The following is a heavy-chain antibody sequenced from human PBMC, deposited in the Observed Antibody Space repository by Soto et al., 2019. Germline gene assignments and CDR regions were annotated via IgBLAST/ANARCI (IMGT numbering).Heavy chain of an antibody. Sequence: ASVKVSCKASGYTFTSYGISWVRQAPGQGLEWMGWISAYNGNTNYAQKLQGRVTMTTDTSTSTAYMELRSLRSDDTAVYYCARDLYSNYYSADSGYYYYYGMDVWGQGTTVTVSS. CDR1: GYTFTSYG. V-gene: IGHV1-18*01. J-gene: IGHJ6*02. D-gene: IGHD4-4*01. CDR2: ISAYNGNT. CDR3: ARDLYSNYYSADSGYYYYYGMDV.